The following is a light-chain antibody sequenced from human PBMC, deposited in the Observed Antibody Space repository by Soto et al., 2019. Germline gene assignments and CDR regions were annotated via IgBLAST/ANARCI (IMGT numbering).Light chain of an antibody. J-gene: IGKJ4*01. CDR3: LQYGALLLT. CDR2: IAS. CDR1: QSVHNNY. V-gene: IGKV3-20*01. Sequence: EIVLTQSPGTLSLSPGERATLSCRASQSVHNNYLAWYQQRLGQPPRLVISIASNRATGISDRFSGSGSGTDFILTISRLEPEDSAVYYCLQYGALLLTFGGGTKVEI.